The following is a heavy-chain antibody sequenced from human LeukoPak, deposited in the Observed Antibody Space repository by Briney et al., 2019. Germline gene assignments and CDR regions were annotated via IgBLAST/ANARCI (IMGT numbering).Heavy chain of an antibody. D-gene: IGHD6-13*01. Sequence: PGGSLRLSCAASGFTFSSYGMHWVRQAPGKGLEWVANIKQDGSEKYYVDSVKGRFTISRDNAKNSLYLQMNSLRAEDTAVYYCARVSSSWYAADYWGQGTLVTVSS. CDR1: GFTFSSYG. CDR2: IKQDGSEK. V-gene: IGHV3-7*01. CDR3: ARVSSSWYAADY. J-gene: IGHJ4*02.